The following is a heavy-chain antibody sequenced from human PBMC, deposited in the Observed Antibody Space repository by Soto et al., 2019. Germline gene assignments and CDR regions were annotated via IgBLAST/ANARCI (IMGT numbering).Heavy chain of an antibody. CDR3: ARRHGTVFDF. CDR1: GGSISSYY. J-gene: IGHJ4*02. CDR2: IYYSGST. Sequence: PSETLSLTCTVSGGSISSYYWSWIRQPPGKGLEWIGYIYYSGSTNYNPSLKSRVTISVDTSKNQFSLKLSSVTAADTAVYYCARRHGTVFDFWGQGTLVTVSS. V-gene: IGHV4-59*01.